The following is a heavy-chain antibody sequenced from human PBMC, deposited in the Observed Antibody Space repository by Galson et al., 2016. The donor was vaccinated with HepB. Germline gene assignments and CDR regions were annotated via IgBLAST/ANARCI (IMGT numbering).Heavy chain of an antibody. J-gene: IGHJ4*02. CDR2: IYSIGGST. Sequence: SETLSLTCTVSGVSLSSYYWSWIRQPPGKGLEWIGYIYSIGGSTNDTPSLKSRFTISVDTLKNQFALKLSSVTAADAAVYFCVRVRIAVAENSYFFDSWGQGTLVTVSS. V-gene: IGHV4-59*01. D-gene: IGHD6-19*01. CDR3: VRVRIAVAENSYFFDS. CDR1: GVSLSSYY.